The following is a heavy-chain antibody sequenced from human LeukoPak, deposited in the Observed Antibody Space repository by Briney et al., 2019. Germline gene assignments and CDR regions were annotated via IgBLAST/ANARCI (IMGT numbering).Heavy chain of an antibody. Sequence: SQTLSLTCAISGDTFSSDSAAWNWIRQSPSRGLEWLGRTYYRSKWYNDYAVSVKSRITIDPGTSKNQFSLQLNSVTPEDTAVYYCARGPSLVGYYYMDVWGKGTTVTVSS. J-gene: IGHJ6*03. D-gene: IGHD1-26*01. V-gene: IGHV6-1*01. CDR3: ARGPSLVGYYYMDV. CDR1: GDTFSSDSAA. CDR2: TYYRSKWYN.